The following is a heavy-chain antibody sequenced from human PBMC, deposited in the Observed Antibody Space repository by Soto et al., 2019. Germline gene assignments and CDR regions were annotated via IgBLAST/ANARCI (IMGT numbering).Heavy chain of an antibody. J-gene: IGHJ5*02. D-gene: IGHD1-7*01. CDR3: ARAYDWNYA. V-gene: IGHV2-5*01. CDR1: GFSLTTIGVG. Sequence: SGPTLVNPTQTLTLTCTVSGFSLTTIGVGVGWIRQSPGKGLEWLASVYWHDDLRYNPSLKDRLTISRDTSKNQVVLTMTNMDPVNTATYYCARAYDWNYAWGQGILVTVSS. CDR2: VYWHDDL.